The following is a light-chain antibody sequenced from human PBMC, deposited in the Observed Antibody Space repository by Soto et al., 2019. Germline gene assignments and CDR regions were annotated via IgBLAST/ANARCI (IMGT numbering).Light chain of an antibody. CDR1: QSVDSNY. J-gene: IGKJ3*01. V-gene: IGKV3-20*01. CDR3: LQYGNSGVT. CDR2: GVS. Sequence: EIVLTQSPGTLSLSPGERATLSCRASQSVDSNYLAWHQQKPGQAPRLLIYGVSSRPTGIPDRFSGSGSGTDFTLTISRLEPEDFAVYYCLQYGNSGVTFGPGTKVDIK.